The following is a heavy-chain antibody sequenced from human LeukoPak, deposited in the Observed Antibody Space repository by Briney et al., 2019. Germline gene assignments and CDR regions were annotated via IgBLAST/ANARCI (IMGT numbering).Heavy chain of an antibody. CDR3: ARDSYGNSDGYKWFDP. Sequence: SETLSLTCTVSGDSISSYYWSWIRQPPGKGLEWIGYISYSGSTNYNPSLNSRVTISVDTSKNQFSLRLSSATAADTAVYYCARDSYGNSDGYKWFDPWGQGTLVTVSS. CDR2: ISYSGST. V-gene: IGHV4-59*01. CDR1: GDSISSYY. D-gene: IGHD4-23*01. J-gene: IGHJ5*02.